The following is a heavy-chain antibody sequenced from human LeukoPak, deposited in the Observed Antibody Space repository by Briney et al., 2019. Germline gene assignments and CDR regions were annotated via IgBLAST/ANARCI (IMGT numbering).Heavy chain of an antibody. CDR1: GFTFSSYA. CDR3: AKDLLTHGRKRWPPQPAAALFDY. D-gene: IGHD2-2*01. J-gene: IGHJ4*02. CDR2: ISGSGGST. Sequence: GGSLRLSCAASGFTFSSYAMSWVRQAPGKGLEWVSAISGSGGSTYYADSVKGRFTISRDNSKNTLYLQMNSLRAEDTAVYYCAKDLLTHGRKRWPPQPAAALFDYWGQGTLVTVSS. V-gene: IGHV3-23*01.